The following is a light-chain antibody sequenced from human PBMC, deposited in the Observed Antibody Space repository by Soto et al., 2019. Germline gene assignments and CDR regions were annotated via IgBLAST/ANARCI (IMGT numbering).Light chain of an antibody. CDR1: SSDVGNYNL. CDR3: CSYAGSSTWV. Sequence: QSVLTQPASVSGSPGQSITISCTGTSSDVGNYNLVSWYQQHAGKAPKLMIYEGNKWPSGISYRFSGSKSGNTASLTISGLQAEDEADYYCCSYAGSSTWVFGGGTKVTVL. J-gene: IGLJ2*01. CDR2: EGN. V-gene: IGLV2-23*01.